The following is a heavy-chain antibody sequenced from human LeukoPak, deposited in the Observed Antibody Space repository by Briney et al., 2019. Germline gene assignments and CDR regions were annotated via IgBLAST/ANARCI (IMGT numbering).Heavy chain of an antibody. D-gene: IGHD6-13*01. Sequence: SQTLSLTCTASGGSISSGAHYWSWIRQPPGKGLEWIGFIYQSGSTNYNPSLKSRVTISVDTSKNQFSLKLSSVTAADTAVYYCARVGEQQLVPFFDYWGQGTLVTVSS. J-gene: IGHJ4*02. CDR2: IYQSGST. CDR3: ARVGEQQLVPFFDY. V-gene: IGHV4-30-2*01. CDR1: GGSISSGAHY.